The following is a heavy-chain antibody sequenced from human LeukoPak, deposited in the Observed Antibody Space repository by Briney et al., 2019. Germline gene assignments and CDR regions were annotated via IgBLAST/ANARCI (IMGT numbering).Heavy chain of an antibody. J-gene: IGHJ4*02. D-gene: IGHD3-22*01. Sequence: VASVKVSCKTSGYTFTGYYMHWVRQAPGQGLEWMGWINPNSGGTNYAQKFQGRVTMTRDTSISTAYMELSRLRSDDTAVYYCARDRWGITMIVVALDYWGQGTLVTVSS. CDR2: INPNSGGT. CDR1: GYTFTGYY. CDR3: ARDRWGITMIVVALDY. V-gene: IGHV1-2*02.